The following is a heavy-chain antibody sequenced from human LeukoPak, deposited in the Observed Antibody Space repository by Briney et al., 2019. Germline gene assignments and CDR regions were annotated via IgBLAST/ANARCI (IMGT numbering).Heavy chain of an antibody. CDR2: IYHSGST. CDR3: ARDSSGTANYYYYYYMDV. D-gene: IGHD6-19*01. J-gene: IGHJ6*03. V-gene: IGHV4-38-2*02. Sequence: ASETLSLTCTVSVDSISTYYWGWSRQPPGKGLEWIGSIYHSGSTYYNPSLKSRVTISVDTSKNQFSLKLSSVTAADTAVYYCARDSSGTANYYYYYYMDVWGKGTTVTVSS. CDR1: VDSISTYY.